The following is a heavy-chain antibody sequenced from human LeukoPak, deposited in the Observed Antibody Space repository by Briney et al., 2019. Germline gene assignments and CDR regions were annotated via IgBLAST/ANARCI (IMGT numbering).Heavy chain of an antibody. CDR1: GFTFSSYA. Sequence: GGSLRLSCAASGFTFSSYAMNWVRQAPGKGLEWVSAISGSGSTTYYADSVKGRFTISRGNSKNTLYLQMNSLRAEDTAVYYCAKLQAVAGFDYWGQGTLVTVSS. CDR2: ISGSGSTT. D-gene: IGHD6-19*01. CDR3: AKLQAVAGFDY. J-gene: IGHJ4*02. V-gene: IGHV3-23*01.